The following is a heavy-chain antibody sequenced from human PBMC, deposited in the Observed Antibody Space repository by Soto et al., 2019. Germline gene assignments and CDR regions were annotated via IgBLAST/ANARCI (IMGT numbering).Heavy chain of an antibody. V-gene: IGHV1-2*04. CDR1: GYTFTGYY. CDR3: ARHRFTMARGVIEKGGSYNWFGP. D-gene: IGHD3-10*01. Sequence: ASVKVSCKASGYTFTGYYMHWVRQAPGQGLEWMGWINPNSGGTNYAQKFQGWVTMTRDTSISTAYMELSRLRSDDTDVYYCARHRFTMARGVIEKGGSYNWFGPWGRGTRVTASS. CDR2: INPNSGGT. J-gene: IGHJ5*02.